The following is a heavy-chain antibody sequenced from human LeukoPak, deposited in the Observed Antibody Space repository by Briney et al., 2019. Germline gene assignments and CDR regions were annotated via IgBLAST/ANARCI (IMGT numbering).Heavy chain of an antibody. V-gene: IGHV3-73*01. J-gene: IGHJ3*02. D-gene: IGHD6-19*01. CDR2: IRSKANSYAT. Sequence: GGSLRLSCAASGFTFSGSAMHWVRQASGKGLEWVGRIRSKANSYATAYAASVKGRFTISRDDSKNTAYLQMNSLRAEDTAVYYCAKVWLVDAFDIWGQGTMVTVSS. CDR1: GFTFSGSA. CDR3: AKVWLVDAFDI.